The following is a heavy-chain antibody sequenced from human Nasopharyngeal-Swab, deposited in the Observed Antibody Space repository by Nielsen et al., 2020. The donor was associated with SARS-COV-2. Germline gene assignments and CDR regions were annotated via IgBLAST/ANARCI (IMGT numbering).Heavy chain of an antibody. CDR2: ISSSSSTI. Sequence: WIRQPPGKGLEWVSYISSSSSTIYYADSVKGRFTISRDNAKNSLYLQMNSLRAEDTAVYYCASGGRWWATTSRANNWFDPWGQGTLVTVSS. D-gene: IGHD1/OR15-1a*01. J-gene: IGHJ5*02. CDR3: ASGGRWWATTSRANNWFDP. V-gene: IGHV3-48*04.